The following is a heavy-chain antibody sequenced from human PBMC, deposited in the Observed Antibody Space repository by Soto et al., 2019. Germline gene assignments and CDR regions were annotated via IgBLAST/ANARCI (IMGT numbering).Heavy chain of an antibody. CDR1: GATFSISV. CDR3: ARDLGGGDQPGDD. CDR2: IISMFGTP. J-gene: IGHJ4*02. D-gene: IGHD2-15*01. Sequence: QVQLVQSGAELKKPGSSVKVSCRASGATFSISVFNWVRQAPGQGLEWMGGIISMFGTPNYSQKFQGRVTNTADQPTSTGYMELNKLKSDDPAICYCARDLGGGDQPGDDWVQGTQVTVSS. V-gene: IGHV1-69*12.